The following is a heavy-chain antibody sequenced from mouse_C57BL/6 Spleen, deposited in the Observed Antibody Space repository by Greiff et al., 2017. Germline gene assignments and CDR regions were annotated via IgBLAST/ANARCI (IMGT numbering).Heavy chain of an antibody. D-gene: IGHD2-1*01. J-gene: IGHJ4*01. CDR2: IDPSDSYT. CDR3: ARIGKVDVDY. Sequence: QVQLQQSGAELVMPGASVKLSCKASGYTFTSYWMHWVKQRPGQGLEWIGEIDPSDSYTNYNQKFKGKSTLTVDKSSSTAYMQLGSLTSEDSAVYDYARIGKVDVDYWGQGASVTVSS. CDR1: GYTFTSYW. V-gene: IGHV1-69*01.